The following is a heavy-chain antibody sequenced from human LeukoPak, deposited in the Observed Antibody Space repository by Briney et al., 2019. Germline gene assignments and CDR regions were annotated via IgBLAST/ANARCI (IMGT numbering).Heavy chain of an antibody. CDR1: GYTFTGYY. Sequence: GASVKVSCKASGYTFTGYYMHWVRQAPGQGLEWMGWINPNSCGTNYAQKFQGRVTMTRDTSISTAYMELSRLRSDDTAVYYCAREGGPYRPLDYSGQGTLVTVSS. J-gene: IGHJ4*02. CDR2: INPNSCGT. V-gene: IGHV1-2*02. CDR3: AREGGPYRPLDY.